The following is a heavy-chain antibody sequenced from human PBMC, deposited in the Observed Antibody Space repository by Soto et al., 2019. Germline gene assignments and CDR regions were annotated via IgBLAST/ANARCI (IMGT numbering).Heavy chain of an antibody. CDR2: IYYSGST. D-gene: IGHD6-13*01. J-gene: IGHJ6*02. Sequence: SVTLSPTLTVQDGATSSIYWRWTREPPGRELVSYGYIYYSGSTNYYHSLKSRVTISVDTSKNQFSLKLSSVTAADTAVYYCARGATPHPYSSCSLNYHYYGMDVWGQGTTVTVSS. V-gene: IGHV4-59*01. CDR3: ARGATPHPYSSCSLNYHYYGMDV. CDR1: DGATSSIY.